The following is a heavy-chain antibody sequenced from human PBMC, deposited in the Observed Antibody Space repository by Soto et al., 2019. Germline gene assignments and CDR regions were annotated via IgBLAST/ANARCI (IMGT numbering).Heavy chain of an antibody. Sequence: ASVKVSCKASGYAFTNYYLHWVRQAPGQGLEWMGIINPNGGSISYAQKFQGRVTITKDTSKNQVVLTMTNMDPVDTATYYCAHRSVTVTYDYWGQGTLVTVSS. V-gene: IGHV1-46*01. J-gene: IGHJ4*02. CDR2: INPNGGSI. D-gene: IGHD4-17*01. CDR3: AHRSVTVTYDY. CDR1: GYAFTNYY.